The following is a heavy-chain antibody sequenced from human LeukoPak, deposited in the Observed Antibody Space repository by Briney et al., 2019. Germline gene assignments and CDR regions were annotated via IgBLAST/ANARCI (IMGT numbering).Heavy chain of an antibody. CDR2: INHSGST. Sequence: SETLSLTCAGYGGSLCGYYWCWIRQAPGRGPEWVGEINHSGSTNYNPSLKSRVTISVDTAQNQFSLKLSSVPAADTAVYYCARVTRQYAITMVRGVRIGYFDFWGQGTMVTVSS. V-gene: IGHV4-34*01. J-gene: IGHJ4*02. CDR3: ARVTRQYAITMVRGVRIGYFDF. D-gene: IGHD3-10*01. CDR1: GGSLCGYY.